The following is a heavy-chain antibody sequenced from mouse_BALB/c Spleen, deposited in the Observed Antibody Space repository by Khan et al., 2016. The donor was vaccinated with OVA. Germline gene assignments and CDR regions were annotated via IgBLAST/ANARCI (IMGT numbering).Heavy chain of an antibody. CDR1: GLSLTSHG. V-gene: IGHV2-9*02. Sequence: QVQLKESGPGLVAPSQSLSITCTVPGLSLTSHGVHWVRQPPGKGLEWLGVIWAGGSTNYNSALMSRLSISKDSSKSQVFLKMNSLQTDDTAMYYCARNREPDYFDYWGQGTTLTVSS. J-gene: IGHJ2*01. CDR3: ARNREPDYFDY. CDR2: IWAGGST.